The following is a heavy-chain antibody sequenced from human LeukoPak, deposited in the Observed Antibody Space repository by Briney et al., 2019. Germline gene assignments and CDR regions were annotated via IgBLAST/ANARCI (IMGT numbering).Heavy chain of an antibody. Sequence: SETLSLTCTVSGGSISSSSYYWGWIRQPPGKGLEWIGSLYYSGSTYYNPSLKSRVTISVDTSKNQFSLKLSSVTAADTAVYYCARVADYGDSTTDFDYWGQGTLVTVSS. CDR1: GGSISSSSYY. V-gene: IGHV4-39*01. CDR3: ARVADYGDSTTDFDY. J-gene: IGHJ4*02. D-gene: IGHD4-17*01. CDR2: LYYSGST.